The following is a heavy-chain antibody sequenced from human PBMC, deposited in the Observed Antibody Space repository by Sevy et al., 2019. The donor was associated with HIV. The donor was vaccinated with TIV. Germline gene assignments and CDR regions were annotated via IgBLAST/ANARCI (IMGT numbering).Heavy chain of an antibody. J-gene: IGHJ6*03. V-gene: IGHV3-64D*06. Sequence: GGSLRLSCSASGFTFSSYAMHWVRQAPGKGLEYVSAISSNGGSTYYADSVKGRFTISRDNSKNTLYLQMSSLRAEGTAVYYCVKSSTYYYGSGTAHYYYMDVWGKGTTVTVSS. CDR3: VKSSTYYYGSGTAHYYYMDV. D-gene: IGHD3-10*01. CDR2: ISSNGGST. CDR1: GFTFSSYA.